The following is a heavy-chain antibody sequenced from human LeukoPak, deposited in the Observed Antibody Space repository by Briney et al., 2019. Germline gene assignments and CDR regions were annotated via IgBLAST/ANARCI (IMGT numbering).Heavy chain of an antibody. CDR2: IIPIFGTA. J-gene: IGHJ6*02. V-gene: IGHV1-69*01. CDR1: GGTFSSYA. D-gene: IGHD3-10*01. CDR3: ARDRGPEMNYYYYYGMDV. Sequence: ASVKVSCTASGGTFSSYAISWVRQAPGQGLEWMGGIIPIFGTANYAQKFQGRVTITADESTSTAYMELSSLRSEDTAVYYCARDRGPEMNYYYYYGMDVWGQGTTVTVSS.